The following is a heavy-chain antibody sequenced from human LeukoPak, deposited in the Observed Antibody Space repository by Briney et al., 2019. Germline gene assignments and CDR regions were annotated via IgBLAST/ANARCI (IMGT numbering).Heavy chain of an antibody. J-gene: IGHJ4*02. Sequence: SVKVSCKASGGTFSSYAISWVRQAPGQGLEWMGRIIPIFGTANYAQKVQGRVTITTDESTSTAYMELSSLRSEDTAVYYCARRRESSGLIFDYWGQGTLVTVSS. CDR1: GGTFSSYA. CDR2: IIPIFGTA. CDR3: ARRRESSGLIFDY. D-gene: IGHD6-19*01. V-gene: IGHV1-69*05.